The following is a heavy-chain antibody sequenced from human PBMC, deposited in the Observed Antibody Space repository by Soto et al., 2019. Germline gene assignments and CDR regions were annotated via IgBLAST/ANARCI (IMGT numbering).Heavy chain of an antibody. D-gene: IGHD3-16*02. CDR3: ARGGGHYDYVWGSYRPRTYYFDY. CDR1: GWSFSGYY. V-gene: IGHV4-34*01. J-gene: IGHJ4*02. CDR2: INHSGST. Sequence: XETLSLTCPVYGWSFSGYYWSWIRQPPGKGLDWIGEINHSGSTNYNPSLKSRVTISVDTSKNQFSLKLSSVTAADTAVYYCARGGGHYDYVWGSYRPRTYYFDYWGQGPLVTVSS.